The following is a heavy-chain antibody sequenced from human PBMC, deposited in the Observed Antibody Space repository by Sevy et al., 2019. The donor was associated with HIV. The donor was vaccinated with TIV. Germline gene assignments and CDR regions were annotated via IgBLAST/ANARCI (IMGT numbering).Heavy chain of an antibody. CDR2: ISSSSSYI. CDR3: ARKEDSSGWYLRGGRLYDFDY. Sequence: GGSLRLSCAASGFTFSSYSMNWVRQAPGKGLEWVSSISSSSSYIYYADSVKGRFTISRDNAKNSLYLQMNSLRAEDTAVYYCARKEDSSGWYLRGGRLYDFDYWGQGTLVTVSS. CDR1: GFTFSSYS. J-gene: IGHJ4*02. D-gene: IGHD6-19*01. V-gene: IGHV3-21*01.